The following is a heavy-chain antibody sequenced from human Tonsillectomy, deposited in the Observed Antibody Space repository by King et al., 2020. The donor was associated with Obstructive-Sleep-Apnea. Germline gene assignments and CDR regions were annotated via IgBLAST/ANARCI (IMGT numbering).Heavy chain of an antibody. CDR3: ARGVVGATMGHDAFDI. Sequence: VQLVESGGGLVKPGGSLRLSCAASGFTFSSYSMNWVRQAPGKGLECVSSISSSSSYIYYADSVKGRFTISRDNAKHSLYLQMNSLRAEDTAVYYCARGVVGATMGHDAFDIWGQGTMVTVSS. V-gene: IGHV3-21*01. CDR1: GFTFSSYS. D-gene: IGHD1-26*01. J-gene: IGHJ3*02. CDR2: ISSSSSYI.